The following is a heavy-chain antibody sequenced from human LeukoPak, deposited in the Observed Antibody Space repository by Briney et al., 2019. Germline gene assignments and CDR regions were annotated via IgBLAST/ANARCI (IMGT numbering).Heavy chain of an antibody. D-gene: IGHD1-1*01. CDR3: ARWGGTRQYYFDY. CDR1: GFIFSDYG. CDR2: TRLDGSIK. V-gene: IGHV3-33*01. Sequence: GGSLRLSCAVSGFIFSDYGFHWVRQAPGKGLEWVAVTRLDGSIKQYADSVKGRFTISSDESKNILYIQMNFLKAEETAVYYCARWGGTRQYYFDYWGQGTLVTVSS. J-gene: IGHJ4*02.